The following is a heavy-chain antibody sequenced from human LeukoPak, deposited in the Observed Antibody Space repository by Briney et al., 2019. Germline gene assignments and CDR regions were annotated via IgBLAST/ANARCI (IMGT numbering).Heavy chain of an antibody. CDR3: ARERTSGWDAFDT. CDR1: GFSFSSSW. Sequence: PGGSLSLTCAASGFSFSSSWLHWVRQAPGKGLVWVSRINSVGSSTSYADSVKGRFTISRDNAKNTLYLQMNSLRAEDTAVYYCARERTSGWDAFDTWGQGTLVTVSS. CDR2: INSVGSST. D-gene: IGHD6-19*01. J-gene: IGHJ5*02. V-gene: IGHV3-74*01.